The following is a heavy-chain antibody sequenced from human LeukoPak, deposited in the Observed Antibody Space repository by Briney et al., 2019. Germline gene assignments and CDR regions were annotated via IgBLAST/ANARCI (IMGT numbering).Heavy chain of an antibody. CDR3: ARGSSSSWYYFDF. V-gene: IGHV4-30-2*01. J-gene: IGHJ4*02. CDR2: IYHTGSP. CDR1: GGSVSSGGYS. Sequence: SQTLSLTCDVSGGSVSSGGYSWSWIRQPPGKRLEWIGYIYHTGSPFYNPSLERRVTISLDASKNQLSLNLNSVTAANTAVYHCARGSSSSWYYFDFWGQGTLVTVSS. D-gene: IGHD2-2*01.